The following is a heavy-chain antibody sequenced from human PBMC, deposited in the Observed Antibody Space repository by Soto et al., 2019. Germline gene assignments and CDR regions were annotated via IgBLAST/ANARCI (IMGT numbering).Heavy chain of an antibody. Sequence: GGTLRLSCAASGFTFDDYAMHWVRQAPGKGLEWVSGISWNSGSIGYADSVKGRFTISRDNAKNSLYLQMNSLRAEDTALYYCAKDVGIAARPSYYFDYWGQGTLVTVSS. CDR2: ISWNSGSI. CDR1: GFTFDDYA. V-gene: IGHV3-9*01. D-gene: IGHD6-6*01. J-gene: IGHJ4*02. CDR3: AKDVGIAARPSYYFDY.